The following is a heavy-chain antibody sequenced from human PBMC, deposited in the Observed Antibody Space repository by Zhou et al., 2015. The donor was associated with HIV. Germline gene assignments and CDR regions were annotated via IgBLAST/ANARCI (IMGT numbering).Heavy chain of an antibody. CDR1: GFTFGNYA. CDR3: ARDDDTRGYYSTLL. Sequence: EVQLVESGGGLVQPGRSLRLSCAASGFTFGNYAMHWVRQAPGKGLEWVSGISWNSGTIVYADSVKGRFTISRDNSKNTVYLQMNSLRAEDTAIYYCARDDDTRGYYSTLLWGQGTLVTVSS. CDR2: ISWNSGTI. J-gene: IGHJ4*02. D-gene: IGHD3-22*01. V-gene: IGHV3-9*01.